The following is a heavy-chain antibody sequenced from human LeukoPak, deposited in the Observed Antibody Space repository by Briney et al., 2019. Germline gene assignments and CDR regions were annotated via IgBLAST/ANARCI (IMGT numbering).Heavy chain of an antibody. CDR3: ARHSGSGSLSRPFDP. CDR2: VYYTGST. CDR1: GPSVTSGGFY. J-gene: IGHJ5*02. Sequence: PSETLSLTCSVSGPSVTSGGFYWGWLRQPPAKGLEWIATVYYTGSTYYNPSLKSRVTISIDTSKNQFSLSLRSLIAADTAVYYCARHSGSGSLSRPFDPWGQGTLVTVSS. D-gene: IGHD3-10*01. V-gene: IGHV4-39*01.